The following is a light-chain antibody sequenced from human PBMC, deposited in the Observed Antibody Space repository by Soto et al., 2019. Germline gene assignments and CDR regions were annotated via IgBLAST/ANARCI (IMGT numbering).Light chain of an antibody. Sequence: EIVMTRSPATLSVSPGERVTLSCRASQSVSSDLAWYQQKPGQAPRLLIYDASTRATGLPARFSGSGSGTEFTLTISSLQSEDFAVYYCQQYNNWPPWTFGQGTKVDIK. CDR2: DAS. CDR1: QSVSSD. CDR3: QQYNNWPPWT. V-gene: IGKV3-15*01. J-gene: IGKJ1*01.